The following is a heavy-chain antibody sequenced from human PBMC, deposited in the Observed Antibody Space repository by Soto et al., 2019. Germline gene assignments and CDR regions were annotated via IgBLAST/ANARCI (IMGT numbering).Heavy chain of an antibody. CDR3: AREGNYDFWSPTLYYYYGMDV. J-gene: IGHJ6*02. D-gene: IGHD3-3*01. CDR2: ISSSSSYI. Sequence: WGSRIISCAASGFTFSSYSMNWVRQAPVKGLEWVSSISSSSSYIYYADSVKGRFTISRDNAKNSLYLQMNSLRAEDTAVYYCAREGNYDFWSPTLYYYYGMDVWGQGTTVTVSS. CDR1: GFTFSSYS. V-gene: IGHV3-21*01.